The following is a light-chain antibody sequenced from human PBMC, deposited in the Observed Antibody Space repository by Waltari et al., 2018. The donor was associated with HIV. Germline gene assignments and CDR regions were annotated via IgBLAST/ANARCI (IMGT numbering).Light chain of an antibody. J-gene: IGKJ1*01. CDR2: WAS. CDR1: QSILYSANNKNY. V-gene: IGKV4-1*01. CDR3: QQYYSTPWT. Sequence: DIVMIQSPDSLTVSLGERATINCKSSQSILYSANNKNYLTWYQQKPGQPPKLLIYWASTRESGVPDRFSGSVSWTDFTLTISSLQSEDVAVYYFQQYYSTPWTFGHGTKVEIK.